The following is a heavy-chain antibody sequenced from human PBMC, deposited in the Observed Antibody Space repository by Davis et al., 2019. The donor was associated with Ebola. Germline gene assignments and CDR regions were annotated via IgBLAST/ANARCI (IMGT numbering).Heavy chain of an antibody. V-gene: IGHV3-30*18. Sequence: PGGSLRLSCAASGFTFSSYGMHWGRQAPGKGLEWVAVKSYDGSNKYYADSVKGRFTISRDNSKNTLYLQMNSLRAEDTAVYYCAKELLMLGTTVTTGYYYYGMDVWGQGTTVTVSS. J-gene: IGHJ6*02. CDR3: AKELLMLGTTVTTGYYYYGMDV. CDR1: GFTFSSYG. CDR2: KSYDGSNK. D-gene: IGHD4-17*01.